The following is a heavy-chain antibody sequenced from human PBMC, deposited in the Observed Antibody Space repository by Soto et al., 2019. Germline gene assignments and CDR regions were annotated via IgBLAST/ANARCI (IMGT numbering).Heavy chain of an antibody. CDR3: ALCGGDCYWPY. CDR1: GGSVSSGSYY. CDR2: IYYIGST. Sequence: SETLSLTCTVSGGSVSSGSYYWSWIRQPPGKGLEWIGYIYYIGSTNYNPSLKSRVTISVDTSKNQFSLKLSSVTAADTAVYYRALCGGDCYWPYWGQGTLVTVSS. D-gene: IGHD2-21*02. V-gene: IGHV4-61*01. J-gene: IGHJ4*02.